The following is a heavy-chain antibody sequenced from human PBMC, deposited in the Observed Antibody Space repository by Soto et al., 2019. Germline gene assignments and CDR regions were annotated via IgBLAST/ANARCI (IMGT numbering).Heavy chain of an antibody. D-gene: IGHD3-22*01. V-gene: IGHV3-11*05. CDR1: GFTFSDYY. Sequence: SGGSLRLSCAVSGFTFSDYYMSWVRQAPGKGLEWVSYITSTRNDAHYADSVKGRFTISRDNAKNSLYLQMNSLRAEDTAVYYCARDLGYYDSSGYFDYWGQGTLVTVSS. CDR2: ITSTRNDA. CDR3: ARDLGYYDSSGYFDY. J-gene: IGHJ4*02.